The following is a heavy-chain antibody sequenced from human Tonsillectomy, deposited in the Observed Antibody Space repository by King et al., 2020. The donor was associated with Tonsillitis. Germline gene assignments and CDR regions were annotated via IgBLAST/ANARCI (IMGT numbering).Heavy chain of an antibody. D-gene: IGHD5-18*01. CDR3: ARGPNDVDTAMTYYYYFGIDV. J-gene: IGHJ6*02. CDR2: IYSSGST. Sequence: VQLQESGPGLVKPSETLSLTCTVSGGSISSYYWSWIRQPAGKGLEWIGRIYSSGSTNYNPSLKSRVTMSVDMSKNQFSLKVSSVTAADTAVYYCARGPNDVDTAMTYYYYFGIDVWGQGTTVTVSS. CDR1: GGSISSYY. V-gene: IGHV4-4*07.